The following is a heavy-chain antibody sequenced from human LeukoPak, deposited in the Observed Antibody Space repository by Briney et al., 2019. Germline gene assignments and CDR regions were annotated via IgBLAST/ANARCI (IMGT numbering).Heavy chain of an antibody. J-gene: IGHJ4*02. V-gene: IGHV1-3*01. CDR3: ARAPDDYGYYYFDY. CDR2: INAGNGNT. CDR1: GYTFTSYA. Sequence: AASVKVSCKASGYTFTSYAMHWVRQAPGQRLEWMGWINAGNGNTKYSQKFQGRVTITRDTSASTAYMELSSLRSEDTAVYYCARAPDDYGYYYFDYWGQGTLVTVSS. D-gene: IGHD4-17*01.